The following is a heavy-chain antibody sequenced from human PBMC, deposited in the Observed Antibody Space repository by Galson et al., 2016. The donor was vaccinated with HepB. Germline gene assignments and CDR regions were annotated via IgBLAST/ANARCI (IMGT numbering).Heavy chain of an antibody. J-gene: IGHJ5*02. CDR3: ARAGAGNAAGLFDT. CDR1: GDSVSSVAAI. Sequence: CAISGDSVSSVAAIWNWMRQSPSGGLEWLGRTYYRSKWYNEGAPSVKGRITISPDTSKNQFSLQLSSVTPEDTAIYYCARAGAGNAAGLFDTRGQGTPVTV. CDR2: TYYRSKWYN. D-gene: IGHD4/OR15-4a*01. V-gene: IGHV6-1*01.